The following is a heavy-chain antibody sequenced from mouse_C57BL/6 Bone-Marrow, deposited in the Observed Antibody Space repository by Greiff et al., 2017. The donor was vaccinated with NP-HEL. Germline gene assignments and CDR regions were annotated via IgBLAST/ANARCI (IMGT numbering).Heavy chain of an antibody. CDR1: GYTFTSYW. CDR2: IYPGSGST. D-gene: IGHD1-1*01. J-gene: IGHJ2*01. CDR3: ARNYYGSSYVLYYFDY. Sequence: VQLQQPGAELVKPGASVKMSCKASGYTFTSYWITWVKQRPGQGLEWIGDIYPGSGSTNYNEKFKSKATLTVDTSSSTAYMQLSSLTSEDSAVYYCARNYYGSSYVLYYFDYWGQGTTLTVSS. V-gene: IGHV1-55*01.